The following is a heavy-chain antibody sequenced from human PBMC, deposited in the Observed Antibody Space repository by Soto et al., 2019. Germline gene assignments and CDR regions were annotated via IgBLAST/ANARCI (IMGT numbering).Heavy chain of an antibody. CDR2: IKQDGSEK. CDR3: VTVLPHANSWFDY. V-gene: IGHV3-7*01. CDR1: GFTFSSYW. Sequence: GSLRLSCVVSGFTFSSYWMYWVRQAPGKGLEWVANIKQDGSEKYYVDSAKGRFTISRDNAKNSLYLQMNSLSAEDTAIYYCVTVLPHANSWFDYWGQGTPVTVSS. D-gene: IGHD2-2*01. J-gene: IGHJ4*02.